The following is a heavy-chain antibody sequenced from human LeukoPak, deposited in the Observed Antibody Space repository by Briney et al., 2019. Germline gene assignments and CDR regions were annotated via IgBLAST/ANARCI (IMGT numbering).Heavy chain of an antibody. CDR2: LYSGGST. V-gene: IGHV3-66*01. D-gene: IGHD5/OR15-5a*01. CDR3: ARARGVYDGLYYFDY. Sequence: GGSLRLSCAASGFTVSNNYTIWVRQAPGKGLDWVSVLYSGGSTYYADSVKGRFTVSRDISQNTLFLQMNSLRAEDTAVYYCARARGVYDGLYYFDYWGQGTLVTVSS. J-gene: IGHJ4*02. CDR1: GFTVSNNY.